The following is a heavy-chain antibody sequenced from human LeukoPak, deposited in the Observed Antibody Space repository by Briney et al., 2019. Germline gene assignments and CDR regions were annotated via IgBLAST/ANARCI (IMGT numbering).Heavy chain of an antibody. CDR2: ISSSSSYI. D-gene: IGHD4-17*01. V-gene: IGHV3-21*01. J-gene: IGHJ4*02. CDR3: AREAKRVTTVDY. Sequence: GGSLRLSCAAPGFTFSSYSMNWVRQAPGKGLEWVSSISSSSSYIYYADSVKGRFTISRDNAKNSLYLQMNSLGAEDTAVYYCAREAKRVTTVDYWGQGTLVTVSS. CDR1: GFTFSSYS.